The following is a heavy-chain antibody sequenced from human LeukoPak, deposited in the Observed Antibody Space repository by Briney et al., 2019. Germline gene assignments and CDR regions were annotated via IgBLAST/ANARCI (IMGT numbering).Heavy chain of an antibody. Sequence: ASVKVSCKASGYTSTGYYMHWVRQAPGQGLEWMGWINPNSGGTNYAQKFQDRVTMTRDTSISTAYMELSRLRSDDTAVYYCARDLGSGSYLFDYWGQGTLVTVSS. V-gene: IGHV1-2*02. CDR1: GYTSTGYY. J-gene: IGHJ4*02. CDR3: ARDLGSGSYLFDY. CDR2: INPNSGGT. D-gene: IGHD1-26*01.